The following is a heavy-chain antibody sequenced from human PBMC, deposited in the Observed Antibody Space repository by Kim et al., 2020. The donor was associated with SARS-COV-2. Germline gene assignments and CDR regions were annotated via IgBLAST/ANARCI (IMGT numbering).Heavy chain of an antibody. Sequence: SETLSLTCTVSGGSISSYYWSWIRQPPGKGLEWIGYIYHSGSTNYNPSLKSRVTISVDMSKKQFSLKLSSVTAADTAVYYCARVYYDFWSGLTRQDWYFDLWGRGTLVTVSS. J-gene: IGHJ2*01. D-gene: IGHD3-3*01. V-gene: IGHV4-59*01. CDR1: GGSISSYY. CDR3: ARVYYDFWSGLTRQDWYFDL. CDR2: IYHSGST.